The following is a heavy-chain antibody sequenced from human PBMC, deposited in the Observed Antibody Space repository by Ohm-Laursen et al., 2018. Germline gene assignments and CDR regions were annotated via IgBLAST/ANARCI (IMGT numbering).Heavy chain of an antibody. J-gene: IGHJ4*02. V-gene: IGHV4-31*01. CDR3: ARGSSGLVIDH. Sequence: SQTLSLTCTVSGGSICSGGYYWTWIRQNPGKGLEWIGHIYYTGSTYYNPSLKSLITISVDTSKNQFSLKLSSVTAADTAVYYCARGSSGLVIDHWGQGTLVTVSS. CDR2: IYYTGST. D-gene: IGHD5-12*01. CDR1: GGSICSGGYY.